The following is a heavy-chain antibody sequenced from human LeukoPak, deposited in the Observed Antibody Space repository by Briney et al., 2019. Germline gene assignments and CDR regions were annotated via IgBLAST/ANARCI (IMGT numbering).Heavy chain of an antibody. CDR3: ARGSPSYAQWHFDL. D-gene: IGHD2/OR15-2a*01. J-gene: IGHJ2*01. CDR1: GYTFTVYY. CDR2: INPNSGGT. Sequence: GASVKVSCKASGYTFTVYYMHWVRQAPGQGLEWMGWINPNSGGTNYAQKFQGRVTMTRDTSISTAYMELSRLRSDDTAVYYCARGSPSYAQWHFDLWGRGTLVTVSS. V-gene: IGHV1-2*02.